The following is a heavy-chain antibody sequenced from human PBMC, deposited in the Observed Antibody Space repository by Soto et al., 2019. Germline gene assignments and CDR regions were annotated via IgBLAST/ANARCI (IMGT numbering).Heavy chain of an antibody. J-gene: IGHJ6*02. D-gene: IGHD3-22*01. CDR1: GFTFSSFH. V-gene: IGHV3-48*02. Sequence: EVQLVESGGGLVQPGGSLRLSCAASGFTFSSFHMNWVRQAPGRGLEWVAYITSSSDTIYYSDSVKGRFTISRDNGKNSLFLQMKSLRDEDTAVYYCARVVVVIPRGYYYAMDVWGQGTTVTVSS. CDR3: ARVVVVIPRGYYYAMDV. CDR2: ITSSSDTI.